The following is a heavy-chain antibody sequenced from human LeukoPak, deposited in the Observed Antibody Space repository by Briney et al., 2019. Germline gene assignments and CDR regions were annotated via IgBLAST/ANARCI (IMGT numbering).Heavy chain of an antibody. V-gene: IGHV5-51*01. D-gene: IGHD4-17*01. CDR3: ARHPHTVTTDYYYYGMDV. J-gene: IGHJ6*02. CDR2: IYPGDSDT. CDR1: GYSFTSYW. Sequence: GESLKISCKGSGYSFTSYWIGWVRQMPGKGLEWMGIIYPGDSDTRYSPSFQGQVTISADKSISTAYLQWSSLKASDTAMYYCARHPHTVTTDYYYYGMDVWGQGTTVTVSS.